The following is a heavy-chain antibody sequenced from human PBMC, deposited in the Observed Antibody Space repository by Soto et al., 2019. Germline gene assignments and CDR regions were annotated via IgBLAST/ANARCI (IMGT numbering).Heavy chain of an antibody. CDR3: ARWQRSSNAYYYYYGMDV. CDR1: GGTFSSYA. J-gene: IGHJ6*02. Sequence: SVKISCNASGGTFSSYAISWVRQAPGQGLEWMGGIIPIFGTANYAQKFQGRVTITADKSTSTAYMELSSLRSEDTAVYYCARWQRSSNAYYYYYGMDVWGQGTTVTVSS. D-gene: IGHD2-2*01. CDR2: IIPIFGTA. V-gene: IGHV1-69*06.